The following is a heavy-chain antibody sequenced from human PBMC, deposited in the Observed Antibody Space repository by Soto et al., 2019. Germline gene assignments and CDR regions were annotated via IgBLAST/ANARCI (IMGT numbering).Heavy chain of an antibody. CDR3: ARDSRNLDY. J-gene: IGHJ4*02. V-gene: IGHV4-59*02. D-gene: IGHD1-1*01. Sequence: SAPLSLTCTISGGSVRVYYWSWIRQPPGQALEWIGCIYDSGSPYYNPSFRSRVIISADASKNEISLKLTSATAADTAVYYCARDSRNLDYWGQGTLVTVSS. CDR2: IYDSGSP. CDR1: GGSVRVYY.